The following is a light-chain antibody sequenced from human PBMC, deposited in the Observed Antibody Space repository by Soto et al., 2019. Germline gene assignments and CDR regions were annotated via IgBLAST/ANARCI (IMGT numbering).Light chain of an antibody. V-gene: IGLV2-8*01. CDR3: SSVRGV. CDR1: SRDVGGYNY. J-gene: IGLJ2*01. CDR2: EVS. Sequence: SVLTQPPSASGYPGQSVTISCTGTSRDVGGYNYVSWYHQHPGKAPKLMIYEVSKRPSGVPDRFSGSKSGNTASLTVSGLQAEDEADYYCSSVRGVFGGGTKPTVL.